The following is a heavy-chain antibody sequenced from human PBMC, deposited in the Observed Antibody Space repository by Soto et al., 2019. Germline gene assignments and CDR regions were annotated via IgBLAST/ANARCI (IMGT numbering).Heavy chain of an antibody. CDR3: AKDDNFWSGYPPVFDY. J-gene: IGHJ4*02. CDR2: ISGSGGST. Sequence: GGSLRLSCAASGFTFSSYAMSWVRQAPGKGLEWVSAISGSGGSTYYADSVKGRFTISRDNSKTTLYLQMNSLRAEDTAVYYWAKDDNFWSGYPPVFDYWGQGTLVTVSS. D-gene: IGHD3-3*01. CDR1: GFTFSSYA. V-gene: IGHV3-23*01.